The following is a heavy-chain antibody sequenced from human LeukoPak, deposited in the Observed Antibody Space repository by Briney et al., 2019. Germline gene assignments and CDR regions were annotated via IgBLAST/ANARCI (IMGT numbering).Heavy chain of an antibody. D-gene: IGHD4-11*01. CDR3: ARDATTQGYFDY. CDR1: GDSLSSSSAV. Sequence: SQTLSLSCAISGDSLSSSSAVWNWIRQSPSRGLEWLGRTYYRSKWYNDYAASVNGRITINPDTSKNQFSLQLNSVTPEDTAMYYCARDATTQGYFDYWGQGTLVTVSS. CDR2: TYYRSKWYN. V-gene: IGHV6-1*01. J-gene: IGHJ4*02.